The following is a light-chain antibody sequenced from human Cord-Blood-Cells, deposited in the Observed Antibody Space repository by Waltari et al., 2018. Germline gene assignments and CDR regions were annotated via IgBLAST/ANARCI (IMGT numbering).Light chain of an antibody. J-gene: IGKJ1*01. CDR1: QSVSSSY. V-gene: IGKV3-20*01. CDR3: KQYGSSPPWT. Sequence: EIVLTQSPGTLSLSPGERATLSCTASQSVSSSYLAWYQQTPGQDPRLLIYGASSRATVLPDRIRGSGSVTDFTRTISMLEPEELAVYYCKQYGSSPPWTFGQVTKVESK. CDR2: GAS.